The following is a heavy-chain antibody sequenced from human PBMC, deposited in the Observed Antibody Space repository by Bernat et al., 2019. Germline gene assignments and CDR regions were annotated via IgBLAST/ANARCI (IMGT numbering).Heavy chain of an antibody. CDR3: ARGLYGDQCY. J-gene: IGHJ4*02. D-gene: IGHD4-17*01. CDR2: IYSGGHT. CDR1: GFTVSNSY. V-gene: IGHV3-66*01. Sequence: EVQLVESGGGLVQAGGSLRLSCAASGFTVSNSYMTWVRQAPGKGLEWVSVIYSGGHTYYADSVKGRFTISRDNFKNTLDLQMNSLRAEDTAVYYCARGLYGDQCYWGQGTMVKVSS.